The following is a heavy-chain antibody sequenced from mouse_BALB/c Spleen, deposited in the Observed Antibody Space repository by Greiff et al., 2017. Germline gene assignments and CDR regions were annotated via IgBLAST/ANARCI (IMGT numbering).Heavy chain of an antibody. J-gene: IGHJ4*01. Sequence: EVHLVESGAELVKPGASVKLSCTASGFNIKDTYMHWVKQRPEQGLEWIGRIDPANGNTKYDPKFQGKATITADTSSNTAYLRLSSLTSEDTAVYYCARELRGAIDYWGQGTSVTVSS. CDR2: IDPANGNT. V-gene: IGHV14-3*02. D-gene: IGHD1-1*01. CDR1: GFNIKDTY. CDR3: ARELRGAIDY.